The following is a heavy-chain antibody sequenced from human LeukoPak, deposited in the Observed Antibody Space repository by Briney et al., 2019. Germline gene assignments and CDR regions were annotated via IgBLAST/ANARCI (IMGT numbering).Heavy chain of an antibody. J-gene: IGHJ5*02. V-gene: IGHV3-23*01. Sequence: GGSLRLSCAASGFAFGSFAMSWVRQSPGKGLEWVSSISGNDGRTYYAEAVKGRFTISRDTAKNSLYLQMNSRRAEDTAVYYCARDGLEGSSWYPNWFDPWGQGTLVTVSS. CDR2: ISGNDGRT. CDR3: ARDGLEGSSWYPNWFDP. CDR1: GFAFGSFA. D-gene: IGHD6-13*01.